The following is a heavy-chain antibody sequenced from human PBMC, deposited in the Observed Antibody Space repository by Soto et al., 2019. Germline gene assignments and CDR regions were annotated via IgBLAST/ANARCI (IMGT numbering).Heavy chain of an antibody. J-gene: IGHJ4*02. V-gene: IGHV3-11*01. CDR3: AREENVQLWLRGCYFDY. D-gene: IGHD5-18*01. Sequence: QVQLVESGGGLVKPGGSLRLSCAASGFTFSDYYISWIRQAPGKGLQWVSYISSSGSTIYYADSVKGRFTISRDTAKNSLYLQMNSLRAEDTAVYYCAREENVQLWLRGCYFDYWGQGTLVTVSS. CDR1: GFTFSDYY. CDR2: ISSSGSTI.